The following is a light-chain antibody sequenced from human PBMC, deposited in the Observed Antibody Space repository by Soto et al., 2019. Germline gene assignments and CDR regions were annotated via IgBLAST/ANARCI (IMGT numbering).Light chain of an antibody. CDR2: GNS. CDR1: SSNIGAGYD. CDR3: QSYDSSLSGSCV. Sequence: QSVLTQPPSVSGAPGQRVTISCTGSSSNIGAGYDVHWYQQLPGTAPKLLIYGNSNRPSGVPDRFSGSKSGTSASLALTGLQAEDEADYYCQSYDSSLSGSCVFGTGTKVTVL. V-gene: IGLV1-40*01. J-gene: IGLJ1*01.